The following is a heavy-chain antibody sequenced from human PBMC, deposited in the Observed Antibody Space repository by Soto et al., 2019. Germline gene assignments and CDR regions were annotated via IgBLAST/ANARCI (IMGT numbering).Heavy chain of an antibody. CDR2: IYSGGST. Sequence: EVQLVETGGGLIQPGGSLRLSCAAYGFTVSSHYMSWVRQAPGKGLAWVSVIYSGGSTYYADSVRGRFTISRDNSKNPLYLQMKSRRAEDTAVYYCARDPPATRHGMDVWGQGTTVTVSS. CDR3: ARDPPATRHGMDV. J-gene: IGHJ6*02. V-gene: IGHV3-53*02. CDR1: GFTVSSHY.